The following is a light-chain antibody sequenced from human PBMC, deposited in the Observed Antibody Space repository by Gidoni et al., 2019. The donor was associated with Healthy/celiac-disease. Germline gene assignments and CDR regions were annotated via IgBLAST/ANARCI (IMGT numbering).Light chain of an antibody. CDR2: GAS. J-gene: IGKJ3*01. CDR1: QSVSSSY. Sequence: EIVLTKSPGPLSLSPGERATLSCRASQSVSSSYLAWYQQKPGQAPRLLIYGASSRATGIPDRFSGSGSGTDFTLTISRLEPEDFAVYYCQQYGSSPTFGPGTKVDIK. CDR3: QQYGSSPT. V-gene: IGKV3-20*01.